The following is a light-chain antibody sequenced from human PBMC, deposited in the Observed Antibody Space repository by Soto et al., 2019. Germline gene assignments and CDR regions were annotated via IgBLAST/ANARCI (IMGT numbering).Light chain of an antibody. CDR1: QSISSS. CDR2: GVS. Sequence: DIHMSHSPSSLSSSLVDKVTITCRASQSISSSLNWYQQKSGKAPNLLIYGVSRLQGGVPSRFSGSGSGTDFTLSISSLQPEDFATYYCQQSYTAPSITFGQGTRLEIK. J-gene: IGKJ5*01. CDR3: QQSYTAPSIT. V-gene: IGKV1-39*01.